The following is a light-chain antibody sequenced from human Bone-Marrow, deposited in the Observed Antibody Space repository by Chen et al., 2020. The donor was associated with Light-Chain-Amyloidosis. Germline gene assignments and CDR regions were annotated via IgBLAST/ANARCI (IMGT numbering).Light chain of an antibody. CDR3: QVWDSSSDRPV. CDR2: DDS. V-gene: IGLV3-21*02. J-gene: IGLJ3*02. Sequence: SYVLTQPSSGAVAPGQTATLACGGNNIGSTSVHWYQQTPGQAPLLVVYDDSDRPSGIPERLSGSNSGNTATLTISRVEAGDEADYYCQVWDSSSDRPVFGGGTKLTVL. CDR1: NIGSTS.